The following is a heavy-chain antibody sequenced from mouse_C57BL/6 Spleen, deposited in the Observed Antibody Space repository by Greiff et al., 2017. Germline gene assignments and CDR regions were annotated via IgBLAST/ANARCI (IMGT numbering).Heavy chain of an antibody. Sequence: VQLQQSGAELVKPGASVKMSCKASGYTFTSYWITWVKQRPGQGLEWIGDIYPGSGSTNYNEKFKSKATLTVDTSSRAAYMQLSSLTSADSAVYYCARWDYYGSSPFDYWGQCTTLTVSS. CDR1: GYTFTSYW. V-gene: IGHV1-55*01. D-gene: IGHD1-1*01. J-gene: IGHJ2*01. CDR2: IYPGSGST. CDR3: ARWDYYGSSPFDY.